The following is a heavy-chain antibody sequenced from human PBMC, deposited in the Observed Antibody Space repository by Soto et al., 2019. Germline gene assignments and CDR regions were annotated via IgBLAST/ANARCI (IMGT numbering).Heavy chain of an antibody. D-gene: IGHD5-12*01. J-gene: IGHJ6*02. CDR3: ARDSGGLRENYYYYYGMDV. Sequence: QVQLVQSGAEVKKPGSSVKVSCKASGGTFSSYAISWVRQAPGQGLEWMGGIIPIFGTANYAQKFQGRVTITADESTSTAYMELSSLRSEDTAVDYCARDSGGLRENYYYYYGMDVWGQGTTVTVSS. CDR2: IIPIFGTA. V-gene: IGHV1-69*01. CDR1: GGTFSSYA.